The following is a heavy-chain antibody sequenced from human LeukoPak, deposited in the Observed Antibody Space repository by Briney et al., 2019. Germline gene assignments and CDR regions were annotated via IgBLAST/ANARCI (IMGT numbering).Heavy chain of an antibody. J-gene: IGHJ4*02. Sequence: GGSLRLSCAASGFTFSSYAMSWVRQAPGKGLEWVSAISGSGGSTYYADSVKGRFTISGDNSKNTLYLQMNSLRAEDTAVYYCAKGDYYDSSGYYPPSEFDYWGQGTLVTVSS. CDR2: ISGSGGST. CDR3: AKGDYYDSSGYYPPSEFDY. V-gene: IGHV3-23*01. D-gene: IGHD3-22*01. CDR1: GFTFSSYA.